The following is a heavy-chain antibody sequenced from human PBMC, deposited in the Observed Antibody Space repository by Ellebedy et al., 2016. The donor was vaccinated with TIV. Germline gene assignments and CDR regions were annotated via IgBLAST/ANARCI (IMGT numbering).Heavy chain of an antibody. D-gene: IGHD3-22*01. CDR3: ARDAMIWIFDS. CDR1: GFTLTNVW. V-gene: IGHV3-69-1*01. Sequence: GESLKISCVASGFTLTNVWMSWVRQAPGKGLEWISYISNSDTIYYADSVRGRFTISRDKAKKSVYLQMNSLRVDDTGVYYCARDAMIWIFDSWGQGTLVTVSS. J-gene: IGHJ4*02. CDR2: ISNSDTI.